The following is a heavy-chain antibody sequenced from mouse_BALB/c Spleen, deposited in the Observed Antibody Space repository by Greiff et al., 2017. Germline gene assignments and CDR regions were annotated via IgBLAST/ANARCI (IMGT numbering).Heavy chain of an antibody. J-gene: IGHJ3*01. CDR3: ARGFITTAKAWFAY. CDR2: ISDGGSYT. D-gene: IGHD1-2*01. V-gene: IGHV5-4*02. Sequence: EVMLVESGGGLVKPGGSLKLSCAASGFTFSDYYMYWVRQTPEKRLEWVATISDGGSYTYYPDSVKGRFTISRDNAKNNLYLQMSSLKSEDTAMYYCARGFITTAKAWFAYWGQGTLVTVSA. CDR1: GFTFSDYY.